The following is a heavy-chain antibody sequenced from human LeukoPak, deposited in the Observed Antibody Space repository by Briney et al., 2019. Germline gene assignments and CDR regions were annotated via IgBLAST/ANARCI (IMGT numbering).Heavy chain of an antibody. CDR1: GGSISSSSYY. CDR3: ARDENGYVWGSFRA. J-gene: IGHJ5*02. D-gene: IGHD3-16*02. V-gene: IGHV4-39*07. CDR2: IYYSGST. Sequence: SETLSLTCTVSGGSISSSSYYWGWIRQPPGKGLEWIGNIYYSGSTYYNPSLESRVTMSLDTSKNQFSLKLSSVTAVDTAVYYCARDENGYVWGSFRAWGQGTLVTVSS.